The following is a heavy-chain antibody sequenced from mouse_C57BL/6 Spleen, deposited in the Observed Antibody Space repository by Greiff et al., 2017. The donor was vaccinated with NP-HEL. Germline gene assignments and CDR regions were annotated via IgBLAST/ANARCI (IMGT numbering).Heavy chain of an antibody. CDR1: GFSLTSYG. D-gene: IGHD1-1*01. Sequence: VKLMESGPGLVQPSQSLSITCTVSGFSLTSYGVHWVRQSPGKGLEWLGVIWRGGSTDYNAAFMSRLSITKDNSKSQVFFKMNSLQADDTAIYYCAKSGYGSSYWYFDVWGTGTTVTVSS. CDR2: IWRGGST. J-gene: IGHJ1*03. CDR3: AKSGYGSSYWYFDV. V-gene: IGHV2-5*01.